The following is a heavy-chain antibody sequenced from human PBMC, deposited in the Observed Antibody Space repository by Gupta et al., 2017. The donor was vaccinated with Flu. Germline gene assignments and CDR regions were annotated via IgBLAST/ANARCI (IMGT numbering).Heavy chain of an antibody. CDR1: FSDYY. V-gene: IGHV3-11*01. CDR2: ISSSGSTI. CDR3: AREKGSGWYIFDY. J-gene: IGHJ4*02. Sequence: FSDYYMSWIRQAPGKGLEWVSYISSSGSTIYYADSVKGRFTISRDNAKNSLYLQMNSLRAEDTAVYYCAREKGSGWYIFDYWGQGTMVTVSS. D-gene: IGHD6-19*01.